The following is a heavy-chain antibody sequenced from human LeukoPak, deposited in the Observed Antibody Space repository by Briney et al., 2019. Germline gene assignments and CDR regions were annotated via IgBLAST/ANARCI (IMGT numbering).Heavy chain of an antibody. V-gene: IGHV4-39*01. D-gene: IGHD3-9*01. CDR3: ARHQYDILTGYEPYCFDY. CDR2: IYYSGST. Sequence: PSETLSLTCTVSGGSISSRSSYWGWIRQPPGKGLEWIGSIYYSGSTYYNPSLKSRVTISVDTSKNQFSLKLSSVTAADTAVYYCARHQYDILTGYEPYCFDYWGQGTLVTVSS. J-gene: IGHJ4*02. CDR1: GGSISSRSSY.